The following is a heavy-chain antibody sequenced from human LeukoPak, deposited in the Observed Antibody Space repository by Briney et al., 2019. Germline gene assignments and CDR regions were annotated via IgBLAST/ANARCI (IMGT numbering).Heavy chain of an antibody. CDR3: ARVGILGATWFDY. Sequence: PGRSLRLSCAASGFTFSSYAMHWVRQAPGKGLEWVAVISYDGSNKYYADSVKGRFTISRDNSKNTLYLQMNSLRAEDTAVYYCARVGILGATWFDYWGQGTLVTVSS. J-gene: IGHJ4*02. D-gene: IGHD1-26*01. V-gene: IGHV3-30-3*01. CDR2: ISYDGSNK. CDR1: GFTFSSYA.